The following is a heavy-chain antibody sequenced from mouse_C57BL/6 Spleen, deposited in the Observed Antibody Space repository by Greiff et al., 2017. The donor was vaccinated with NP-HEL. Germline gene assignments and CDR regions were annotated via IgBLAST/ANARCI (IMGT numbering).Heavy chain of an antibody. CDR1: GYSFTDYN. Sequence: VHVKQSGPELVKPGASVKISCKASGYSFTDYNMNWVKQSNGKSLEWIGVINPNYGTTSYNQKFKGKATLTVDQSSSTAYMQLNSLTSEDSAVYYCSRSAYSSTLYYYAMGYWGHGPSVTVSS. V-gene: IGHV1-39*01. J-gene: IGHJ4*01. CDR2: INPNYGTT. D-gene: IGHD2-5*01. CDR3: SRSAYSSTLYYYAMGY.